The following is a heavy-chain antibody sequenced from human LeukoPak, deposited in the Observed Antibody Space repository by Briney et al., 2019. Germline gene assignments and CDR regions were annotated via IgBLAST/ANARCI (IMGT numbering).Heavy chain of an antibody. D-gene: IGHD2-2*01. J-gene: IGHJ3*02. V-gene: IGHV1-69*05. Sequence: SVKVSCKASGGTFSSYAISWVRQAPGQGLEWMGGIIPIFGTANYAQKFQGRVTITTDESTSTAYMELSSLRSEDTAVDYCARGDIVVVPVPSAFDIWGQGTMVTVSS. CDR2: IIPIFGTA. CDR3: ARGDIVVVPVPSAFDI. CDR1: GGTFSSYA.